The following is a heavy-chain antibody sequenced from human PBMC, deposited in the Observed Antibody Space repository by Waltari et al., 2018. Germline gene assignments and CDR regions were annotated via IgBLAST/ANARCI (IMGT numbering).Heavy chain of an antibody. J-gene: IGHJ3*02. CDR1: GYTFTSNG. Sequence: QVQLVQSGAEVKKPGASVKVSCKASGYTFTSNGISWVRQPPGQGLEWMGWISAYNDNTKYAQKLQGRVTMTTDTSTNTAYMELRSLRSDDTAVYYCAIVTTVVAFDIWGQGTMVTVSS. CDR3: AIVTTVVAFDI. D-gene: IGHD4-4*01. V-gene: IGHV1-18*01. CDR2: ISAYNDNT.